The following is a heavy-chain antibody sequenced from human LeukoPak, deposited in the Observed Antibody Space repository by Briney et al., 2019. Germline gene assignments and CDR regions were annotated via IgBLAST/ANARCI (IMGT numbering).Heavy chain of an antibody. D-gene: IGHD4-17*01. CDR1: TFTFSFFT. Sequence: GGSLRLSCAASTFTFSFFTMNWVRQAPGKGLEWVSSISSTSTYIHYADSVKGRFTISRDNAKNSLYLQMNSLRAEDTGVYYCAIFDYADYLAFDYWGQGTLVTVSS. J-gene: IGHJ4*02. CDR3: AIFDYADYLAFDY. CDR2: ISSTSTYI. V-gene: IGHV3-21*01.